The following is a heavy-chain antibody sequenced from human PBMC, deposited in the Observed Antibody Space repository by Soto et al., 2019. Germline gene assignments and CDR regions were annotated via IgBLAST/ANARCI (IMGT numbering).Heavy chain of an antibody. CDR1: EFTISNYG. V-gene: IGHV3-33*01. CDR2: ILNDGSNR. D-gene: IGHD3-10*01. Sequence: QVQLVESGGGVVQPGRSLRLSCAASEFTISNYGMQWVRQAPGKGLEWVAVILNDGSNRYHADSVKNRFTISRDNSKISLYLQMNSLRAEDTAVYYCASDDEYSGNCMDGWGQGTTVTVS. J-gene: IGHJ6*02. CDR3: ASDDEYSGNCMDG.